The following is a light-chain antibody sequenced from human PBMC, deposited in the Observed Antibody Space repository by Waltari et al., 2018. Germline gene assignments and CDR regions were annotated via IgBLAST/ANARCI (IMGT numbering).Light chain of an antibody. J-gene: IGLJ2*01. CDR2: QTA. CDR3: QAWDRTTAV. CDR1: DLVNKF. Sequence: SYDLSPPPSESVSPGQPAAIPCPGEDLVNKFVWWYQQKPGQSSVLVLYQTAKAPSGIPERFSGSNAGTRATLIIVGTQPMDEADYYCQAWDRTTAVFGGGTKLTVL. V-gene: IGLV3-1*01.